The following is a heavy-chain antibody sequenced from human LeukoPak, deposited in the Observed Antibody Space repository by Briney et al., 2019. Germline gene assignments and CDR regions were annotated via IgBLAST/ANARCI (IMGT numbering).Heavy chain of an antibody. Sequence: GGSLRLSCAASGFTFSSYAMSWVRQAPGKGLEWVSALSGSGVSTFYADSVKGRFTISKDNAKNSLYLQMNSLRAEDTAVYYCAKDCPCHYDFWSGYYTRESYFDYWGQGTLVTVSS. V-gene: IGHV3-23*01. CDR1: GFTFSSYA. CDR2: LSGSGVST. CDR3: AKDCPCHYDFWSGYYTRESYFDY. J-gene: IGHJ4*02. D-gene: IGHD3-3*01.